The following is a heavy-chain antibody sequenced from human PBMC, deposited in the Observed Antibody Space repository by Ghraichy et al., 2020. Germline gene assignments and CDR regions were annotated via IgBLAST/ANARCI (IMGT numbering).Heavy chain of an antibody. J-gene: IGHJ4*02. CDR1: GFTFDDYA. D-gene: IGHD3-10*01. Sequence: GGSLRLSCAASGFTFDDYAMHWVRQTTGKGLEWVSLISGDGDSTYYADSVKGRFTISRDNSKNSLYLQMNSLRTEDAALYYGAKGRNYYGSGSYVDFWGQGTLVTVSS. CDR3: AKGRNYYGSGSYVDF. CDR2: ISGDGDST. V-gene: IGHV3-43*02.